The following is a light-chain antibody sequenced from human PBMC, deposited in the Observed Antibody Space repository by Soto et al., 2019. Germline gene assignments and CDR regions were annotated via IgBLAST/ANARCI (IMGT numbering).Light chain of an antibody. CDR2: EVS. Sequence: QSALTQPPSASGSPGQSVTISCTGTSRDVGGYNYVSWYQQHPGKAPKLMIYEVSKRPSGVPDRFSGSKSGNTASLTVSGLQAEDEADYYCIAYADSNNTVVFGGGTKLTVL. V-gene: IGLV2-8*01. J-gene: IGLJ2*01. CDR3: IAYADSNNTVV. CDR1: SRDVGGYNY.